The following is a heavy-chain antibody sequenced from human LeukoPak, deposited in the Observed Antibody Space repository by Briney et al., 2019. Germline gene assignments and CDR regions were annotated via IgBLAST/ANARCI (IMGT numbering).Heavy chain of an antibody. V-gene: IGHV3-66*01. CDR2: IYSSGNT. J-gene: IGHJ1*01. CDR3: ARDPEGYFQH. CDR1: GFTVSSNS. Sequence: GGSLRLSCAASGFTVSSNSMSRVRQAPGKGLEWVSIIYSSGNTYYADSVKGRFTISRDNPKNTLYLQMNSLRADDTAVYYCARDPEGYFQHWGQGTLVTVSS.